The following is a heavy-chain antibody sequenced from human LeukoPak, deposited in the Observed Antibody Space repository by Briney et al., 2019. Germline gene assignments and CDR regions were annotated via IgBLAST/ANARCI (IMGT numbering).Heavy chain of an antibody. D-gene: IGHD3-10*01. CDR1: GGSFSGYY. CDR3: ARVGYYGSGSSDY. V-gene: IGHV4-34*01. J-gene: IGHJ4*02. Sequence: SETLSLTCAVYGGSFSGYYWSWIRQPPGKGLEWIGEINHSGSTNHNPSLKSRVTISVDTSKNQFSLKLSSVTAADTAVYYCARVGYYGSGSSDYWGQGTLVTVSS. CDR2: INHSGST.